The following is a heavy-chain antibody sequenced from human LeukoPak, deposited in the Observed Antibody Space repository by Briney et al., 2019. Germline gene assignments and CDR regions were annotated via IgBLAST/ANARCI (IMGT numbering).Heavy chain of an antibody. D-gene: IGHD3-3*01. J-gene: IGHJ4*02. CDR3: AKPDTGHSYDFFDY. V-gene: IGHV3-30*02. CDR1: GFTFSSYG. CDR2: IRYDGSNK. Sequence: GGSLRLSCAASGFTFSSYGMHWVRQAPGKGLEWVAFIRYDGSNKYYAGSVKGRFTISRDNSKNTLYLQMNSLRAEDTAVYYCAKPDTGHSYDFFDYWGQGTLVTVSS.